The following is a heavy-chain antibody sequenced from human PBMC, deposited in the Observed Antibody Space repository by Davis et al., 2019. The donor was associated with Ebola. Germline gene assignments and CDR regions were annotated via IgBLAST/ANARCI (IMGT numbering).Heavy chain of an antibody. CDR3: ARGHSGSYDY. V-gene: IGHV1-18*01. Sequence: ASVKVSCKASGYMFRSYAISWLRQAPGQGLEWMGWITTYNGNTDYSKKVQGRVTMTTDTSTSTAYMELNSLTSDDTAFYYCARGHSGSYDYWGQGTLVTVSS. CDR2: ITTYNGNT. CDR1: GYMFRSYA. J-gene: IGHJ4*02. D-gene: IGHD1-26*01.